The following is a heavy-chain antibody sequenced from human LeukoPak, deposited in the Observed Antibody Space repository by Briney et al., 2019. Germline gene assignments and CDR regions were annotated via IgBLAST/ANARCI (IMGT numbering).Heavy chain of an antibody. V-gene: IGHV3-53*01. Sequence: GGSLRLSCAASDFKIRNYYISWVRQAPGKGLEWVSVISGGGDTSYSDSVKGRFTISRHTSKNTVFLQMNKLRVEDTAVYFCARGFHSYGLSYYFDYWGQGTGVTVSS. J-gene: IGHJ4*02. D-gene: IGHD5-18*01. CDR3: ARGFHSYGLSYYFDY. CDR2: ISGGGDT. CDR1: DFKIRNYY.